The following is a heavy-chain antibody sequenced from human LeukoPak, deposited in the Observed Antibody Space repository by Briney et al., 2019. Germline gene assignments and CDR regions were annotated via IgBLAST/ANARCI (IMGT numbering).Heavy chain of an antibody. V-gene: IGHV1-69*05. Sequence: ASVKVSCKASGGTFSSYAISWVRQAPGQGLEWMGGIIPIFGTANYAQKFQGRVTMTRDTSTSTVYMELSSLRSEDTAVYYCARDGTMITFGGVIVIRGYFQHWGQGTLVTVSS. J-gene: IGHJ1*01. D-gene: IGHD3-16*02. CDR3: ARDGTMITFGGVIVIRGYFQH. CDR2: IIPIFGTA. CDR1: GGTFSSYA.